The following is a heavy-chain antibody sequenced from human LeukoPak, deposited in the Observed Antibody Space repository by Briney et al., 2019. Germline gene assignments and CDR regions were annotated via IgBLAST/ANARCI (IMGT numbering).Heavy chain of an antibody. V-gene: IGHV3-11*01. J-gene: IGHJ5*02. CDR1: GGSFSGYY. CDR3: ARGKNWFDP. Sequence: KPSETLSLTCAVYGGSFSGYYWSWIRQAPGKGLEWVSYISSSGSTIYYADSVKGRFTISRDNAKNSLYLQMNSLRAEDTAVYYCARGKNWFDPWGQGTLVTVSS. CDR2: ISSSGSTI.